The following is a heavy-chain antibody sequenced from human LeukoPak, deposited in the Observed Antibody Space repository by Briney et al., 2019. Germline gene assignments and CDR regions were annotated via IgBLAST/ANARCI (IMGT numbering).Heavy chain of an antibody. D-gene: IGHD2-21*02. CDR1: GFTFSSYA. V-gene: IGHV3-23*01. CDR2: ISGSGGST. CDR3: AKIGAYCGGDCYSEFDY. J-gene: IGHJ4*02. Sequence: GGSLRLSCAASGFTFSSYAMCWVRQAPGKGLEWVSAISGSGGSTYYADSVKGRFTISRDNSKNTLYLQMNSLRAEDTAVYYCAKIGAYCGGDCYSEFDYWGQGTLVTVSS.